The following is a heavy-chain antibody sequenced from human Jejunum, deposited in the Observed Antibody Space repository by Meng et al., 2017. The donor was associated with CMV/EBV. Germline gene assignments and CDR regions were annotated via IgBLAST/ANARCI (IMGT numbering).Heavy chain of an antibody. CDR1: SG. V-gene: IGHV3-30*02. Sequence: SGMPWVRQAPGKGLEWVAFIHHDADNKYYLDSVKGRFTISRDNSKNTLYLQMNSLRTEDTAVYYCAKDRGEPYYDILTGYSYFDYWGQGTLVTVSS. CDR2: IHHDADNK. CDR3: AKDRGEPYYDILTGYSYFDY. J-gene: IGHJ4*02. D-gene: IGHD3-9*01.